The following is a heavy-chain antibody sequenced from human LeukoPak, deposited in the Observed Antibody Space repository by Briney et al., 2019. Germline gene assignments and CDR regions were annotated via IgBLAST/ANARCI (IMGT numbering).Heavy chain of an antibody. CDR1: GYTFTSYY. V-gene: IGHV1-46*01. Sequence: ASVKVSCKASGYTFTSYYMHWVRQAPGQGLEWMGIINPVGGSTTYAQNFQGRVIMSRDTSTSTVYMELSSLRSEDTAVYYCATEGVGSTSSSSPDYWGQGTLVTVSS. CDR3: ATEGVGSTSSSSPDY. D-gene: IGHD1-26*01. CDR2: INPVGGST. J-gene: IGHJ4*02.